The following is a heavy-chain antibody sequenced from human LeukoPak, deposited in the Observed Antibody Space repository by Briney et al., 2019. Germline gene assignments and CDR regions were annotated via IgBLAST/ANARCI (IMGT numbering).Heavy chain of an antibody. D-gene: IGHD4-23*01. CDR2: IYYSGST. CDR1: GGSISSYY. V-gene: IGHV4-59*01. CDR3: AREPRDYGGKGGIDY. J-gene: IGHJ4*02. Sequence: SETLSLTCTVSGGSISSYYWSWIRQPPGKGLEWIGYIYYSGSTNYNPSLKSRVTISVDTSKNQFSLKLSSVTAADTAVYYCAREPRDYGGKGGIDYWGQGTLVTVSS.